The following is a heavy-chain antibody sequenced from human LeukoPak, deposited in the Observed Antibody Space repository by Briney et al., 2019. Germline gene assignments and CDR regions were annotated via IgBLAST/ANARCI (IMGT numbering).Heavy chain of an antibody. V-gene: IGHV4-59*01. CDR1: GGSIISYY. CDR3: AAATIAAAGFSLDF. Sequence: SETLSLTCTVSGGSIISYYWTWIRQPPGKGLEWIGYINYSGGTNYNPSLNSRVTITVDTSKNHFSLKVSSVTAADTALYYCAAATIAAAGFSLDFWGQGTLVTVSS. CDR2: INYSGGT. J-gene: IGHJ4*02. D-gene: IGHD6-13*01.